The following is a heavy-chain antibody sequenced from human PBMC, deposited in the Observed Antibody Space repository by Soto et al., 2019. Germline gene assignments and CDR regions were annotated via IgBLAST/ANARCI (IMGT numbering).Heavy chain of an antibody. V-gene: IGHV4-30-4*01. D-gene: IGHD3-22*01. J-gene: IGHJ3*02. Sequence: PSETLSLTCTVSGGSISSGDYYWIWIRQPPGKGLEWIGYIYYSGSTYYNPSLKSRVTISVDTSKNQFSLKLSSVTAADTAVYYCARDLPYYYDSSGYFEHDAFDIWGQGTMVTVSS. CDR1: GGSISSGDYY. CDR2: IYYSGST. CDR3: ARDLPYYYDSSGYFEHDAFDI.